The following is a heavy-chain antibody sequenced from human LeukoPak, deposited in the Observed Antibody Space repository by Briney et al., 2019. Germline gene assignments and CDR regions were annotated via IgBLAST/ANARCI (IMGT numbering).Heavy chain of an antibody. CDR3: ARLPSRVVVVAATRGAFDY. CDR2: IYYSGST. CDR1: GGSISSSSYY. J-gene: IGHJ4*02. Sequence: SETLSLTCTVSGGSISSSSYYWGWIRQPPGKGLEWIGSIYYSGSTYYNPSLKSRFTRSVDTCKNQFSLKLSSVTAADTAVYYCARLPSRVVVVAATRGAFDYWGQGTLVTVSS. D-gene: IGHD2-15*01. V-gene: IGHV4-39*01.